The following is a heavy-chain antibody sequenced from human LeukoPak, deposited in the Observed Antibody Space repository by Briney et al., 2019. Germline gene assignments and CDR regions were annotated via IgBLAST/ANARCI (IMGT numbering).Heavy chain of an antibody. D-gene: IGHD6-13*01. J-gene: IGHJ4*02. CDR3: TTAQIYDDTWYGRDY. Sequence: GGSLRLSCAASGFTVSSNYMSWVRQAPGKGLECVSVFYSGGDTYYADSVKGRFTISRDNSKNMVYLQMNSLRAEDTAVYYCTTAQIYDDTWYGRDYWGQGTLVTVSP. CDR1: GFTVSSNY. V-gene: IGHV3-66*01. CDR2: FYSGGDT.